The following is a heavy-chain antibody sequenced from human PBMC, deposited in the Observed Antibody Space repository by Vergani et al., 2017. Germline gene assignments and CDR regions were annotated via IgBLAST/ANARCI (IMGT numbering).Heavy chain of an antibody. CDR1: GASIRSSNYY. CDR2: IYYSGST. J-gene: IGHJ5*02. Sequence: QLQLQESGPGLVKPSATLSLTCSVSGASIRSSNYYWGWIRQPPGKGLEWIASIYYSGSTYYNPSLKSRVTISVDTSKNQFSLKLSSVAAADTAVFFCARHSPVARLVKLGWIDPWGQGILVTVSS. V-gene: IGHV4-39*01. D-gene: IGHD6-19*01. CDR3: ARHSPVARLVKLGWIDP.